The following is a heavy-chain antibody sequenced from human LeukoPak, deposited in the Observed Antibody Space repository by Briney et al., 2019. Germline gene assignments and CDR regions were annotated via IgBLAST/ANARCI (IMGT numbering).Heavy chain of an antibody. J-gene: IGHJ1*01. V-gene: IGHV1-2*02. CDR3: ATYGGNTAEYFQH. D-gene: IGHD4-23*01. Sequence: ASVKVSCKASGYTFTGYYMHWVRQAPGQGLEWMGWINPNSGGTNYAQKFQGRVTMTRDTSISTAYMELSSLIPDDTALYYCATYGGNTAEYFQHWGQGTLVTVSS. CDR1: GYTFTGYY. CDR2: INPNSGGT.